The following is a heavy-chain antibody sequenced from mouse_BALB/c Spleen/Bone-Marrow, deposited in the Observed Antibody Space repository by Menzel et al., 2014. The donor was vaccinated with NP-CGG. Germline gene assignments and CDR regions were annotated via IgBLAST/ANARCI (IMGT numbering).Heavy chain of an antibody. J-gene: IGHJ2*01. CDR2: INPSNGRT. Sequence: QVQLKQSGAELVKPGASVKPSCKASGYTFTSYWMHWVKQRPGQGLEWIGEINPSNGRTNYNEKFKSKATLTVDKSSGTAYMQLSSLTSEDSAVYYCARRTTTVVATDYWGQGTTLTVSS. V-gene: IGHV1S81*02. CDR1: GYTFTSYW. D-gene: IGHD1-1*01. CDR3: ARRTTTVVATDY.